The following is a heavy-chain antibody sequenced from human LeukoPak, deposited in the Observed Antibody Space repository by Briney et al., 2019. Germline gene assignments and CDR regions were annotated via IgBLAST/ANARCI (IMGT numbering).Heavy chain of an antibody. CDR3: ARSLGETTFDW. CDR2: IFYDGSKK. CDR1: GFTFRNYG. D-gene: IGHD3-16*01. V-gene: IGHV3-33*01. Sequence: PGRSLRLSCVASGFTFRNYGMHWIRQAPGKGLEWVSVIFYDGSKKYYADLVKGRFTISRDNSKNVVYLQMDSLRAEDTAFYYCARSLGETTFDWWGQGTLVTVSS. J-gene: IGHJ4*02.